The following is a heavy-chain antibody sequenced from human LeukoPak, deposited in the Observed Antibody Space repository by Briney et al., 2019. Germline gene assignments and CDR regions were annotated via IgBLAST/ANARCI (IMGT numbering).Heavy chain of an antibody. D-gene: IGHD6-13*01. J-gene: IGHJ4*02. CDR3: ARAYSSSWDDY. Sequence: ASVKVSCKASGGTFSSYAISWVRQAPGQGLEWMGWINPNSGGTNYAQKFQGRVTMTRDTSISTAYMELSRLRSDDTAVYYCARAYSSSWDDYWGQGTLVTVSS. CDR2: INPNSGGT. CDR1: GGTFSSYA. V-gene: IGHV1-2*02.